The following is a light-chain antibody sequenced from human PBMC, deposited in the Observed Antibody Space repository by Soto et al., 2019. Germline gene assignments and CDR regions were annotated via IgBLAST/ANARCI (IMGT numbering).Light chain of an antibody. V-gene: IGKV3-20*01. CDR3: QHYGNSLWT. J-gene: IGKJ1*01. CDR1: QIVRSTY. Sequence: VLTQSPGTLSLSPGESATLSCRASQIVRSTYLAWYQQKPGQAPRLLIYDASSRATDITDRFSGSGSGTEFTLTISGLEPEDFAVYYCQHYGNSLWTFGQGTRVIFK. CDR2: DAS.